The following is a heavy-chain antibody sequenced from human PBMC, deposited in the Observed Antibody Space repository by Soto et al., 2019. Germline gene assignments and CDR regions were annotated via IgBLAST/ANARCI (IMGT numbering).Heavy chain of an antibody. D-gene: IGHD6-19*01. CDR2: ISGNNGHT. J-gene: IGHJ4*02. Sequence: QVQLVQSGAEVKKPGASVKVSCKTSGYNFTTYGVSWVRQAPGQGLEGMGWISGNNGHTNYAQTFQGRVTMTTDTSTTTAYMELRSLRSDDTAVYYCSRYQPYSTGYYYFDHWGQGNLAIVTS. CDR1: GYNFTTYG. CDR3: SRYQPYSTGYYYFDH. V-gene: IGHV1-18*01.